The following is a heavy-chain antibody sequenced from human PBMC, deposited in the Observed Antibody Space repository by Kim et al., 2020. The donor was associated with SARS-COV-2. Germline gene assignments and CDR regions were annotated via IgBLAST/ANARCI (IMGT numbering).Heavy chain of an antibody. J-gene: IGHJ4*02. CDR1: GFTFSDYY. D-gene: IGHD6-13*01. V-gene: IGHV3-11*05. Sequence: GGSLRLSCAASGFTFSDYYMSWIRQAPGKGLEWVSYISSSNSYTNFADSVKGRFTISRDNAKNSLYLQMKSLRAEDTAMYYCARVSEGGSSWYYFDSWGQGTLVTVSS. CDR3: ARVSEGGSSWYYFDS. CDR2: ISSSNSYT.